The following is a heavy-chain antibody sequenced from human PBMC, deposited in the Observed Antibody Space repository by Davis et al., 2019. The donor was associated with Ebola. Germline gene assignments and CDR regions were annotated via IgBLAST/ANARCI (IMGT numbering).Heavy chain of an antibody. V-gene: IGHV6-1*01. J-gene: IGHJ6*02. CDR1: GDSVSGSSGA. D-gene: IGHD6-19*01. CDR2: TYYSSKWYY. CDR3: TRGWFRSGMDV. Sequence: HSQTLSLTCAISGDSVSGSSGAWNWIRQSPSGGLEWLGRTYYSSKWYYDYAVSVKSRITINPDTSKNQFSLLLNSVTPEDTAIYYCTRGWFRSGMDVWGQGTTITVSS.